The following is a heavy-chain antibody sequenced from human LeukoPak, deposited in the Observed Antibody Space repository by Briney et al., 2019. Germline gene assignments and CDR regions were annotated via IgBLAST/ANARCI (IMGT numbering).Heavy chain of an antibody. J-gene: IGHJ4*02. CDR3: ARDGAAPGLYFDS. D-gene: IGHD6-13*01. CDR1: GFIFTTYS. Sequence: GGSLRLSCAASGFIFTTYSMSWVRQAPGKGLEWVSSISSSSDYTYYADSVKGRLTISRDNAKNSLYLQMNSLRAEDTAVYYCARDGAAPGLYFDSWGQGTLVTVSS. CDR2: ISSSSDYT. V-gene: IGHV3-21*01.